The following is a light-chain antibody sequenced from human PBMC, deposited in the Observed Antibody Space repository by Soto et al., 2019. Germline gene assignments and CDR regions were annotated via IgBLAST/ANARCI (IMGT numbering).Light chain of an antibody. J-gene: IGLJ1*01. CDR3: SSYTTSSARV. V-gene: IGLV2-14*03. CDR1: SSDVGAYDF. CDR2: EVS. Sequence: QSVLAQPASVSGSPGQSITIFCTGTSSDVGAYDFVSWYQQHPDKAPKLMIYEVSNRPSGVSYRFSGSKSVNTATLTISGLQAEDEADYYCSSYTTSSARVFGTGTKVTV.